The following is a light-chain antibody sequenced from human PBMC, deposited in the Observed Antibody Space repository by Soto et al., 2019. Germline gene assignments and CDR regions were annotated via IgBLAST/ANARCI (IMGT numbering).Light chain of an antibody. J-gene: IGKJ1*01. CDR1: QGIANW. CDR3: LQTSHFPWT. Sequence: DIQMTQSPSSVSASVGDRVTITCRASQGIANWLAWYQQKPGKAPKLLIYASSTLQSGVPSRFSGSGSGTDFALTISSLQPEDCETYWCLQTSHFPWTFAQGTKVDSK. V-gene: IGKV1-12*01. CDR2: ASS.